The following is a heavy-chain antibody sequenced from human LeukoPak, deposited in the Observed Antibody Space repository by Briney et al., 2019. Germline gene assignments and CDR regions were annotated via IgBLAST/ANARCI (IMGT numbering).Heavy chain of an antibody. Sequence: SETLSLTCTVSGGSISSYYWSWIRQPPGKGLEWIGYIYYSGGTNYNPSLKSRVTISVDTSKNQFSLKLSSVTAADTAVYYCARHPMAGGLYYYGMDVWGQGTTVTVSS. J-gene: IGHJ6*02. CDR2: IYYSGGT. D-gene: IGHD6-19*01. V-gene: IGHV4-59*08. CDR3: ARHPMAGGLYYYGMDV. CDR1: GGSISSYY.